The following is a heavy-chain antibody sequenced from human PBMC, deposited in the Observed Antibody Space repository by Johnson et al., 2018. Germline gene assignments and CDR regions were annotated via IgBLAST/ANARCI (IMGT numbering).Heavy chain of an antibody. D-gene: IGHD5-12*01. CDR1: GFTFSSYS. Sequence: VQLVESGGGLVKPGGSLRLSCAASGFTFSSYSMNWVRQAPGKGLEWVSSISSASSYIYYADSAKGRFTISRDNSNKTLYLQMNSLRAEDPAVYSCAKTTHYDDYYHYYYMDVWGKGTTVTVS. V-gene: IGHV3-21*04. J-gene: IGHJ6*03. CDR2: ISSASSYI. CDR3: AKTTHYDDYYHYYYMDV.